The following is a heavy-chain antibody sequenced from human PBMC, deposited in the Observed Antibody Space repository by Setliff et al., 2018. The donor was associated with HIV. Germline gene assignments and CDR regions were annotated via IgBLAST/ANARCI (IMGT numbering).Heavy chain of an antibody. Sequence: GESLKISCEGSGFTLSVYGMHWVRQAPGKGLEWVAVLWYDGGKKHYADSLKGRFTISRDDSKNTLYIQMNSLRAEDTALYYCARGQFRLRPDSLDLWGQGTLVTVSS. J-gene: IGHJ3*01. D-gene: IGHD2-21*01. CDR1: GFTLSVYG. V-gene: IGHV3-33*01. CDR3: ARGQFRLRPDSLDL. CDR2: LWYDGGKK.